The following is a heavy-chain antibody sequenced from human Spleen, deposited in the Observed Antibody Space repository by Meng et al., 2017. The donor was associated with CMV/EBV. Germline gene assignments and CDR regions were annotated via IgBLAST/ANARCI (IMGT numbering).Heavy chain of an antibody. CDR3: ARGVLTNVRGEGPDY. D-gene: IGHD3-16*01. CDR2: INPSSGSA. J-gene: IGHJ4*02. CDR1: GYTLTKFL. Sequence: ASVKVSCKASGYTLTKFLIHWVRHAPGQGLEWMGIINPSSGSASHAQKFQGRVTMTRDTSTSTVYVELNSLRSEDTAVYYCARGVLTNVRGEGPDYWDQGTPVTVSS. V-gene: IGHV1-46*01.